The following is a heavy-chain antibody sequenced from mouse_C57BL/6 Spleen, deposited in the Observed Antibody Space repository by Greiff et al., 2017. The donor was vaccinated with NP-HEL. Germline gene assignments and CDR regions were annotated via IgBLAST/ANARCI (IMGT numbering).Heavy chain of an antibody. J-gene: IGHJ2*01. CDR3: ARSLRVGFDY. CDR2: INPNNGGT. V-gene: IGHV1-18*01. Sequence: VQLQQPGPELVKPGASVKISCKASGYTFTDYNMDWVKQSHGQSLEWIGDINPNNGGTIYNQKFKGKATLTVDKSSSTAYMELRSLTSVDTAVYYGARSLRVGFDYWGQGTTLTVSS. D-gene: IGHD1-1*01. CDR1: GYTFTDYN.